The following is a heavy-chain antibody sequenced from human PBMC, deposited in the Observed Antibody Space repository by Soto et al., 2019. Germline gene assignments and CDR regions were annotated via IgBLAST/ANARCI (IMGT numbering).Heavy chain of an antibody. D-gene: IGHD3-22*01. CDR3: ARGVYYYDSSGYYGWFDP. CDR2: INHSGST. V-gene: IGHV4-34*01. J-gene: IGHJ5*02. CDR1: GGSFSGYY. Sequence: SETLSLTCAVYGGSFSGYYWNWIRQPPGKGLEWIGEINHSGSTNYNPSLKSRVTISVDTSKNQFSLKLSSVTAADTAVYYCARGVYYYDSSGYYGWFDPWGQGTLVTVSS.